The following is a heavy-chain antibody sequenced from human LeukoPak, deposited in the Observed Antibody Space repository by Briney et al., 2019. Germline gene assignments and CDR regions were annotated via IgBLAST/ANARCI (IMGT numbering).Heavy chain of an antibody. V-gene: IGHV3-33*01. CDR1: GLTFSSSG. CDR2: IWFDGSNK. Sequence: GGSLRLSCTASGLTFSSSGMHGVRQAPGKGLEWVGLIWFDGSNKYYADSVKGRFTISRDNSKNTLYLQMNSLRAEDTAVYYCARDRGTTSIDHWGQGTLVTVSS. CDR3: ARDRGTTSIDH. J-gene: IGHJ4*02. D-gene: IGHD1-1*01.